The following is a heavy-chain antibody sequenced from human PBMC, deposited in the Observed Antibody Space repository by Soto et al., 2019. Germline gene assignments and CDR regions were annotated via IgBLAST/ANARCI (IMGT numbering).Heavy chain of an antibody. CDR2: IYYSGST. CDR3: ARHGLYGDYEDYYYGMDV. Sequence: PSETLSLTCTVSGGSISSSSYYWGWIRQPPGKGLEWIGSIYYSGSTYYNPSLKSRVTISVDTSKSQFSLKLSSVTAADTAVYYCARHGLYGDYEDYYYGMDVWGQGTTVTVSS. J-gene: IGHJ6*02. V-gene: IGHV4-39*01. CDR1: GGSISSSSYY. D-gene: IGHD4-17*01.